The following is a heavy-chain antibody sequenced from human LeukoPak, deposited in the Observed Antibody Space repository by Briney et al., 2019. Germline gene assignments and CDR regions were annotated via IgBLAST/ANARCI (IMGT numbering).Heavy chain of an antibody. CDR1: GFTFSGSA. V-gene: IGHV3-73*01. Sequence: GGSLRLSCAASGFTFSGSAMHWVRQASGKGLEWVGRIRSKANSYATAYAASVNGRFTISRDDSKNTAYLQMNSLKTEDTAVYYCTSGVPVVVVAATREIYYYYGMDVWGQGTTVTVSS. J-gene: IGHJ6*02. D-gene: IGHD2-15*01. CDR2: IRSKANSYAT. CDR3: TSGVPVVVVAATREIYYYYGMDV.